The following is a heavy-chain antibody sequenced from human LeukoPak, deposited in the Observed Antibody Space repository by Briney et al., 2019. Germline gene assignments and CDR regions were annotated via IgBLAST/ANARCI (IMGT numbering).Heavy chain of an antibody. Sequence: PSETLSLTCTVSGGSISSYYWSWIRQPPGKGLEWIGYIYSSGSTNYNPSLKSRITISVDTSKNQFSLKLSSVTAADTAVYYCARFAYCGGHCWYYFDYWGQGSLVTVSS. CDR3: ARFAYCGGHCWYYFDY. CDR2: IYSSGST. V-gene: IGHV4-59*01. CDR1: GGSISSYY. J-gene: IGHJ4*02. D-gene: IGHD2-21*02.